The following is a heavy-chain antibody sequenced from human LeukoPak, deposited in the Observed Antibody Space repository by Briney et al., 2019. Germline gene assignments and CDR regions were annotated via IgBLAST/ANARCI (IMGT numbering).Heavy chain of an antibody. CDR3: AKDLTVVVPAAIRSLEYYFDY. J-gene: IGHJ4*02. CDR1: GFTFSSYA. V-gene: IGHV3-23*01. CDR2: ISGSGGSK. Sequence: GGSLRLSCAASGFTFSSYAMSWVRQAPGKGLEWVSAISGSGGSKYYADSVKGRFTISRDNSKNTLYLQMNSLRAEDTAVYYCAKDLTVVVPAAIRSLEYYFDYWGQGTLVTVSS. D-gene: IGHD2-2*01.